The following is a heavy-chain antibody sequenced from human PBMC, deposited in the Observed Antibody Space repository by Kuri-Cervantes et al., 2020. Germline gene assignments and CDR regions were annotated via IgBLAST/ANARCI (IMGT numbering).Heavy chain of an antibody. Sequence: LSLTCAASGFTFDDYAMHWVRQAPGKGLEWVSGISWNSGSIGYADSVKGRFTISRDNAKNSLYLQMNSLRAEDTAVYYCARKSGPTGVARTRLGYFDYWGQGTLVTVSS. J-gene: IGHJ4*02. D-gene: IGHD3-9*01. CDR2: ISWNSGSI. V-gene: IGHV3-9*01. CDR3: ARKSGPTGVARTRLGYFDY. CDR1: GFTFDDYA.